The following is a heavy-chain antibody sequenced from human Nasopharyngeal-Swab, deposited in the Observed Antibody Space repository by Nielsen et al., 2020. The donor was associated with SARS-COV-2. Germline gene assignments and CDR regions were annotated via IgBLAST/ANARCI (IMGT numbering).Heavy chain of an antibody. Sequence: SLKISCAASGFTLDDYAMHWVRQAPGKGLEWVSGISWNSGSIGYADSVKGRFTISRDNAKNSLYLQMNSLRAEDTALYYCAKDCAPYSSGYDYWGQGTLVTVSS. CDR3: AKDCAPYSSGYDY. CDR1: GFTLDDYA. J-gene: IGHJ4*02. CDR2: ISWNSGSI. D-gene: IGHD6-19*01. V-gene: IGHV3-9*01.